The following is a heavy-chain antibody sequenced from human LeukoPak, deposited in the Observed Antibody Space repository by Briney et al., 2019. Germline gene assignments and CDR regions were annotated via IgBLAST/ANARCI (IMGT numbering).Heavy chain of an antibody. J-gene: IGHJ2*01. V-gene: IGHV4-39*07. CDR3: ARVGLLVYGDYHFDWYFDL. Sequence: SETLSLTCSVSGASISSGSNYWGWIRQPPGKTLEWIGSIYSSGSTYYNPSLKSRVTISVDTSKNQFSLKLSSVTAADTAVYYCARVGLLVYGDYHFDWYFDLWGRGTLVTVSS. CDR1: GASISSGSNY. D-gene: IGHD4-17*01. CDR2: IYSSGST.